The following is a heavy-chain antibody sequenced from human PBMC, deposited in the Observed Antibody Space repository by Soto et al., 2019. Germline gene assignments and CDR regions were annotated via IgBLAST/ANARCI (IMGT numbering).Heavy chain of an antibody. CDR2: INAGNGNT. D-gene: IGHD6-13*01. CDR3: ASGIAAAGSRLGFDP. J-gene: IGHJ5*02. V-gene: IGHV1-3*01. CDR1: GYTFTSYS. Sequence: GPSVKVSCKASGYTFTSYSMHWVRQAPVQRLEWMGWINAGNGNTKYSQKFQGRVTITRDTSASTAYMELSGLRSEDTAVYYCASGIAAAGSRLGFDPWGQGTLVTVS.